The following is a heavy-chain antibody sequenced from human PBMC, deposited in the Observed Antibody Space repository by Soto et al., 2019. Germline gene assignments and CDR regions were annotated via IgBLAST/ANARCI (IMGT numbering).Heavy chain of an antibody. V-gene: IGHV1-3*01. CDR2: INAGNGNT. J-gene: IGHJ5*02. D-gene: IGHD1-26*01. Sequence: ASVKVSCKASGYTFTSYAMHWVRQAPGQRLEWMGWINAGNGNTKYSQKFQGRVTITRDTSASTAYMELSSLRSEDTAVYYCARGGSPTYSLPGFDPWGQGTLVTVSS. CDR1: GYTFTSYA. CDR3: ARGGSPTYSLPGFDP.